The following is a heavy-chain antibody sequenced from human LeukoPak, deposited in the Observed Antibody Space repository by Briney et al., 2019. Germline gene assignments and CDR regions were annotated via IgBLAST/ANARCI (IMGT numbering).Heavy chain of an antibody. Sequence: PSETLSLTCTVSGGSISSGDYCWSWIRQPPGKGLEWIGYIYYSGSTYYNPSLKSRVTISVDTSKNQFSLKLSSVTAADTAVYYCARDLGGGAAGVDYWGQGTLVTVSS. CDR2: IYYSGST. V-gene: IGHV4-30-4*01. D-gene: IGHD6-13*01. CDR1: GGSISSGDYC. J-gene: IGHJ4*02. CDR3: ARDLGGGAAGVDY.